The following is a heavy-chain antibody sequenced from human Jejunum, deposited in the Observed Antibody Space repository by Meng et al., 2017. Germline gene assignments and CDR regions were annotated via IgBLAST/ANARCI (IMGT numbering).Heavy chain of an antibody. CDR1: GGSISDSNW. J-gene: IGHJ4*02. CDR2: IYHTGST. D-gene: IGHD2-2*01. CDR3: ARGELLWDY. V-gene: IGHV4-4*02. Sequence: VPLQESGPGLVKPSGTLSLTCAVSGGSISDSNWWSWVRQPPGKELEWIGEIYHTGSTNYNPSLKSRVTMSLDKSKNQFFLDLTSVTAADTAVYYCARGELLWDYWGQRTLVTVSS.